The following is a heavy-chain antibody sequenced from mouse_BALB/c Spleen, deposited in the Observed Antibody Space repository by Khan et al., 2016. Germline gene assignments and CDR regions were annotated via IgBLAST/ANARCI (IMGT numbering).Heavy chain of an antibody. V-gene: IGHV1-80*01. Sequence: QVQLKQSGAELVRPGSSVKISCKASGYAFSSYWMNWVKQRPGQGLEWIGQIYPGDGDIYYNGKFKGKVTLTADKSSSTAYMQLSSLTSEDSAVYFCARGTPLVNWGQGTLVTVSA. J-gene: IGHJ3*01. CDR3: ARGTPLVN. CDR1: GYAFSSYW. CDR2: IYPGDGDI. D-gene: IGHD2-14*01.